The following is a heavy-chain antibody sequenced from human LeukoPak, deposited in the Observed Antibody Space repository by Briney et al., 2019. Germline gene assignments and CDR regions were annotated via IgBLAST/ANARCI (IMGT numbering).Heavy chain of an antibody. V-gene: IGHV3-30-3*01. D-gene: IGHD2-2*01. Sequence: GGSLRLSCEASGFAFSNFAMHWVRQAPGKGLEWVAVISYDGSNKYYADSVKGRFTISRDNSKNTLYLQMNSLRAEDTAVYYCARGRCSSTSCYYYYYMDVWGKGTTVTVSS. CDR3: ARGRCSSTSCYYYYYMDV. J-gene: IGHJ6*03. CDR2: ISYDGSNK. CDR1: GFAFSNFA.